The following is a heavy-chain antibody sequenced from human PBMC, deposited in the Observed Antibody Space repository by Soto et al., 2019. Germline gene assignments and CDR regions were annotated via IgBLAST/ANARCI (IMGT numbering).Heavy chain of an antibody. Sequence: GGSLRLSCAASGFTFSSYGMHWVRQAPGKGLEWVAVISYDGSNKYYADSVKGRFTISRDNSKNTLYLQMNSLRAEDTAVYYCASTTPEQLVRQVDYYYYGMDVWGQGTTVTVSS. CDR1: GFTFSSYG. CDR2: ISYDGSNK. J-gene: IGHJ6*02. V-gene: IGHV3-30*03. D-gene: IGHD6-6*01. CDR3: ASTTPEQLVRQVDYYYYGMDV.